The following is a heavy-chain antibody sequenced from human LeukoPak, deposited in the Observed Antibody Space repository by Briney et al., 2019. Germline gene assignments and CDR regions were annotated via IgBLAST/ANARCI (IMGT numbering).Heavy chain of an antibody. CDR3: ARDPSEQLVPDAFDI. CDR1: GITFSSYA. J-gene: IGHJ3*02. Sequence: GGSLRLSCAAPGITFSSYAMTWVRQAPGKGLEWVSVIYSGGSTYYADSVKGRFTISRDNSKNTLYLQMNSLRAEDTAVYYCARDPSEQLVPDAFDIWGQGTMVTVSS. CDR2: IYSGGST. V-gene: IGHV3-66*01. D-gene: IGHD6-13*01.